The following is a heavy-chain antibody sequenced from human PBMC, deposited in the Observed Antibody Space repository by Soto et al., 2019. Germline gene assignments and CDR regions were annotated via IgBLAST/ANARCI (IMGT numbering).Heavy chain of an antibody. CDR1: GFTFGDYA. D-gene: IGHD1-26*01. CDR3: ARDPYSGSYDRFDY. J-gene: IGHJ4*02. CDR2: IRPKAYGGTT. V-gene: IGHV3-49*04. Sequence: SLRLSCTASGFTFGDYAMSWVRQAPGKGLEWVGFIRPKAYGGTTEYAASAKGRFTISRDDSKGIAYLQMNSLKTEDTAVYYCARDPYSGSYDRFDYWGQGALVTVSS.